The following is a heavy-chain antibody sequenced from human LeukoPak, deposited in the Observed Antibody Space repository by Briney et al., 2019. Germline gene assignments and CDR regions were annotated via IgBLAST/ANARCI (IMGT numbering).Heavy chain of an antibody. Sequence: PSETLSLTCTVSGGSISISNYYWGWIRQPPGRGLEWIGSISYSGTSYNPSLKSRLTISVDTSQNHFSLNLRSVTAADTAVYYCARRTSNPVGAIDYWGQGTLGTGSS. J-gene: IGHJ4*02. CDR3: ARRTSNPVGAIDY. D-gene: IGHD1-26*01. V-gene: IGHV4-39*01. CDR1: GGSISISNYY. CDR2: ISYSGT.